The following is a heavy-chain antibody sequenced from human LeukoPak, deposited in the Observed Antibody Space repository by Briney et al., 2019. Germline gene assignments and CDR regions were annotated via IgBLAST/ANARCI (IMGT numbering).Heavy chain of an antibody. J-gene: IGHJ4*02. CDR3: TRKGRSTLDY. Sequence: ASVKVSCKTSGYIFTGYYIYWVRQAPGQGFEWMGWIDPNSGGTNSSQKFQDRVSMARDTSVSTAYMELSRPRSDDTAIYFCTRKGRSTLDYWGQGTLVTLSS. CDR1: GYIFTGYY. D-gene: IGHD1-26*01. V-gene: IGHV1-2*02. CDR2: IDPNSGGT.